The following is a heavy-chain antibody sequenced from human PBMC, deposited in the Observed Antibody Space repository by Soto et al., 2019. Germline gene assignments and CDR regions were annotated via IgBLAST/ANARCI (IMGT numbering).Heavy chain of an antibody. CDR3: ARESAGSGKNNWFDP. CDR2: IHDSGST. D-gene: IGHD3-10*01. CDR1: GDSLSSNSHY. V-gene: IGHV4-61*01. J-gene: IGHJ5*02. Sequence: SETLSLTCTVSGDSLSSNSHYWCWILHPPGKGLEWIGYIHDSGSTYYNPSLKSRVTMSLDTSRNQFFLQLNSVTAADTAVYYCARESAGSGKNNWFDPWGQGMLVT.